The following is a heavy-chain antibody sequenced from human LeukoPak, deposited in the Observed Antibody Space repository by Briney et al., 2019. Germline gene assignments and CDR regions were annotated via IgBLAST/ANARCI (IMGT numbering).Heavy chain of an antibody. J-gene: IGHJ4*02. Sequence: GGSLRLSCTASGFNFGNYGMSWVRQAPGKGLEWVSGLSDAGVRIFYADSVRGRFTVSRDNSKNTLYLQMDSLRAEDTAVYYCAKAKQELPIHWYYFDYWGQGTLVTVSS. V-gene: IGHV3-23*01. CDR3: AKAKQELPIHWYYFDY. CDR1: GFNFGNYG. D-gene: IGHD1-26*01. CDR2: LSDAGVRI.